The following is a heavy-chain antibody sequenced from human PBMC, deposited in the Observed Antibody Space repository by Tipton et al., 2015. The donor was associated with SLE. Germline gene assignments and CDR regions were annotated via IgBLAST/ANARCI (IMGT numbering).Heavy chain of an antibody. Sequence: LRLSCGASGFAFSAYTMNWIRQSPGKGLEWIGYIYYSGSTNYNPSLKSRVTISVGTSKNQFSLKLSSVTAADTAVYYCARRWDYWGQGTLVTVSS. V-gene: IGHV4-59*12. CDR1: GFAFSAYT. CDR3: ARRWDY. J-gene: IGHJ4*02. CDR2: IYYSGST.